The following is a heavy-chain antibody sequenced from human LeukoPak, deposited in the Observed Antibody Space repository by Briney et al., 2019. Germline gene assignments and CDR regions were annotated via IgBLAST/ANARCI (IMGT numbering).Heavy chain of an antibody. Sequence: PGGSLRLSCAASGFTFGNYWMSWVRQAPGKGLEWVANIKQDGSEKYYVDSVKGRFTISRDNAKSSLYLQMTSLRAEDTAVYYCARGGSWGDYWGQGTLVTVSS. J-gene: IGHJ4*02. V-gene: IGHV3-7*01. CDR3: ARGGSWGDY. CDR2: IKQDGSEK. CDR1: GFTFGNYW. D-gene: IGHD1-26*01.